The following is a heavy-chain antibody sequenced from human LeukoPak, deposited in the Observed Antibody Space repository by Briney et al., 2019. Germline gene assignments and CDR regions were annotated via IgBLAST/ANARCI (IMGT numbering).Heavy chain of an antibody. CDR1: GGSISSGSYY. V-gene: IGHV4-61*02. CDR2: IYTSGST. D-gene: IGHD5-12*01. CDR3: ARASALAFDY. J-gene: IGHJ4*02. Sequence: PSGTLSLTCTVSGGSISSGSYYWSWIRQPAGKGLEWIGRIYTSGSTNYNPSLKSRLTISVDTSKNQFSLKLSSVTAADTAVYYCARASALAFDYWGQGTLVTVSS.